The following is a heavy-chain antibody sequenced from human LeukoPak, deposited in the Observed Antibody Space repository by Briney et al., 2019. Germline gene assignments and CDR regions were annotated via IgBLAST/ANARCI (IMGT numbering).Heavy chain of an antibody. CDR3: TTNPYDRSGYHI. J-gene: IGHJ3*02. CDR1: GFMFGNHG. CDR2: IKSNADGGTT. Sequence: GGSLRLSCEGSGFMFGNHGLIWVRQAPGEGLAWVGRIKSNADGGTTDYAAPVKGRFTISRDDSKNTLYLQMNSLKTEDTAVYYCTTNPYDRSGYHIWGQGTMDTVSS. V-gene: IGHV3-15*01. D-gene: IGHD3-22*01.